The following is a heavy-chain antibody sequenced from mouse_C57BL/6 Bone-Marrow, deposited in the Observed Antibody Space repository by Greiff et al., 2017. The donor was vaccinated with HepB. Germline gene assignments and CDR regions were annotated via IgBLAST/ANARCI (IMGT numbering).Heavy chain of an antibody. CDR2: SRNKANDYTT. CDR3: ARDAYDVGYFDY. J-gene: IGHJ2*01. V-gene: IGHV7-1*01. Sequence: EVKLMDSGGGLVQSGRSLRLSCATSGFTFSDFYMEWVRQAPGKGLEWIAASRNKANDYTTEYSASVKGRFIVSRDTSQSILYLQMNALRAEDTAIYYCARDAYDVGYFDYWGQGTTLTVSS. D-gene: IGHD2-12*01. CDR1: GFTFSDFY.